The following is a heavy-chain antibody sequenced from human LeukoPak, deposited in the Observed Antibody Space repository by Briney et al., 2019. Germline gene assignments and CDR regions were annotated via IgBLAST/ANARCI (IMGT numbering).Heavy chain of an antibody. CDR2: ISSSSSYI. Sequence: GGSLRLSCAASGFTFSSYSMNWVRQAPGKGLEWVSSISSSSSYIYYADSVKGRFTISRDNAKNSLYLQMNSLRAEDTAVYYCAREAPGSYCSSTSCPHPADYWGQGTLVTVSS. V-gene: IGHV3-21*01. J-gene: IGHJ4*02. D-gene: IGHD2-2*01. CDR3: AREAPGSYCSSTSCPHPADY. CDR1: GFTFSSYS.